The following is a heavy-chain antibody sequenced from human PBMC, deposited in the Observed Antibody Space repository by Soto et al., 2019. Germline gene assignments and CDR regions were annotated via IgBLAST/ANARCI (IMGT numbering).Heavy chain of an antibody. Sequence: QVQLVESGGGVVQPGRSLRLSCAASEFTFSTYAMHWVRQAPGKGLEWVAVISYDGTNKYYADSVKGRFTISRDNSKNPLYLQMNSLRAEDTAVYYCARASRWLQFNADYWGQGTLVTVSS. J-gene: IGHJ4*02. CDR1: EFTFSTYA. V-gene: IGHV3-30-3*01. CDR2: ISYDGTNK. CDR3: ARASRWLQFNADY. D-gene: IGHD5-12*01.